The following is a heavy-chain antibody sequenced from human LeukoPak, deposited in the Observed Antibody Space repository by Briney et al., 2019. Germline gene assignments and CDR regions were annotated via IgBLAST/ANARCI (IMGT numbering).Heavy chain of an antibody. D-gene: IGHD3-3*01. V-gene: IGHV3-7*01. CDR1: GFIFTDYW. Sequence: TGGSLRLSCAASGFIFTDYWMTWVRQAPGKGLEWVANIKQDESEKYYVDSVRGRFTISRDNAKNSLYLQMNSLRAEDTAVYYCARNDFWSGYRFDYWGQGTLVTVSS. CDR2: IKQDESEK. J-gene: IGHJ4*02. CDR3: ARNDFWSGYRFDY.